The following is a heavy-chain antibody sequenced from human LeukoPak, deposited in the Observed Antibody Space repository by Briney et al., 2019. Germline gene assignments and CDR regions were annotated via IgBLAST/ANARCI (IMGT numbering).Heavy chain of an antibody. Sequence: SETLSLTCTVSGGSISSYSWSWLRQPSGKGLEWIGYIFHSGTSYYNPSLKSRVTISVDKSKNQFSLRLTSVTAADTAVYYCARELWFVNAPGSWLDLWGQGTLVTVSS. CDR3: ARELWFVNAPGSWLDL. J-gene: IGHJ5*02. D-gene: IGHD3-10*01. CDR2: IFHSGTS. V-gene: IGHV4-30-2*01. CDR1: GGSISSYS.